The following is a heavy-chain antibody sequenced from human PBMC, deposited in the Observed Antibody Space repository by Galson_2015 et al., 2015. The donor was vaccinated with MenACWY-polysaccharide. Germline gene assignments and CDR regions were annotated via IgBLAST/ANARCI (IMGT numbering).Heavy chain of an antibody. CDR2: IRSKANSYAT. D-gene: IGHD2-2*01. J-gene: IGHJ4*02. V-gene: IGHV3-73*01. CDR1: GFTFSGSA. Sequence: SLRLSCAASGFTFSGSAMHWGRQASGKGLEWVGRIRSKANSYATAYAASVKGRFTISRDDSKNTAYLQMNSLKTEDTAVYYCTRLAPANCSSTSCYRNYWGQGTLVTVSS. CDR3: TRLAPANCSSTSCYRNY.